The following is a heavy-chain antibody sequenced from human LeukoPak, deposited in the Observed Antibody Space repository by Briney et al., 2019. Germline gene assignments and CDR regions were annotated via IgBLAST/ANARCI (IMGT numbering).Heavy chain of an antibody. CDR3: AKLLWFGEPT. CDR1: GFTFSTYA. V-gene: IGHV3-23*01. D-gene: IGHD3-10*01. J-gene: IGHJ4*02. CDR2: ISSSSSTI. Sequence: PGGSLRLSCAASGFTFSTYAVNWVRQAPGKGLEWVSYISSSSSTIYYADSVKGRFTISRDNSKNTLYLQMNSLRAEDTAVYYCAKLLWFGEPTWGQGTLVTVSS.